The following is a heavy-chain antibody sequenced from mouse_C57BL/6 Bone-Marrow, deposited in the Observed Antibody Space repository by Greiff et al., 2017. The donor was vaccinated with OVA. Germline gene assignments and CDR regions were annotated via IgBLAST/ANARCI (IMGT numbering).Heavy chain of an antibody. CDR3: ARVYYDYGVYYFDY. V-gene: IGHV1-81*01. J-gene: IGHJ2*01. D-gene: IGHD2-4*01. CDR1: GYTFISYG. CDR2: IYPRSGNT. Sequence: QVQLKQSGAELARPGASVKLSCKASGYTFISYGISWVKQRTGQGLEWIGEIYPRSGNTYYNEKFKGKATLTADKSSSTAYMELRSLTSEDSAVYFCARVYYDYGVYYFDYWGQGTTLTVSS.